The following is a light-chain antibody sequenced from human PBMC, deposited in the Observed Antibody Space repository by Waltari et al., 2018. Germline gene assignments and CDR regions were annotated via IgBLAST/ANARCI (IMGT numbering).Light chain of an antibody. CDR2: GAS. V-gene: IGKV1-39*01. J-gene: IGKJ4*01. CDR3: QQSYT. Sequence: DIQMTQSPSSLSASVGEKVTITCRASQSISENLNWYQQKPGKAPKLLIYGASSLQSGVPSRFRGSGSGTDFTLSITSLQPEESATYYCQQSYTVGGGTKVEIK. CDR1: QSISEN.